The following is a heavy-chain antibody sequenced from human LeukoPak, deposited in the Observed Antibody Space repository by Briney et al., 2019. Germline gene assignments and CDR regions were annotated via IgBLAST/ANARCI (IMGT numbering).Heavy chain of an antibody. D-gene: IGHD6-19*01. CDR1: GFTFSNYG. CDR3: ARDIYSSGWYPDY. J-gene: IGHJ4*02. Sequence: GGSLRLSCVASGFTFSNYGMHWVRQAPGKGLEWVAVIWYDGSNKYYADSVKGRFTISRDNSKNTLYLQMNSLRAEDTAVYYCARDIYSSGWYPDYWGQGTLVTVSS. CDR2: IWYDGSNK. V-gene: IGHV3-33*08.